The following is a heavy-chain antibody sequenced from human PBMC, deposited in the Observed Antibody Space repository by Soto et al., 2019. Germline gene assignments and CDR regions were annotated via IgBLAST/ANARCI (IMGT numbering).Heavy chain of an antibody. CDR1: GFTFSSYA. CDR3: AKDLIGTYYFDY. Sequence: VGSLRLSCAASGFTFSSYAMSWVRQAPGKGLEWVSAISGSGGSTYYADSVKGRFTISRDNSKNTLYLQMNSLRAEDTAVYYCAKDLIGTYYFDYWGQGTLVTVSS. CDR2: ISGSGGST. D-gene: IGHD2-21*01. V-gene: IGHV3-23*01. J-gene: IGHJ4*02.